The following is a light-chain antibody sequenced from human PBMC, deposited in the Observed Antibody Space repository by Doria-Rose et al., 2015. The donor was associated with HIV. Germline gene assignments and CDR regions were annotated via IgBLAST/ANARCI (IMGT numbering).Light chain of an antibody. CDR1: QSFSSTY. CDR3: HQYGTSWT. CDR2: DGS. J-gene: IGKJ1*01. V-gene: IGKV3-20*01. Sequence: TQSPGTLSLSPGERATLSCRASQSFSSTYLAWYQQKPGQAPSLLIYDGSTRATGIPDRFSASESGTDITLTINRLEPEDFALYYCHQYGTSWTFGQGTKVEI.